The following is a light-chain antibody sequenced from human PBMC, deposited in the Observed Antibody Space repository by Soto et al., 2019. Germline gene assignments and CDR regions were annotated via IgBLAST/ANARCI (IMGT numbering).Light chain of an antibody. V-gene: IGKV1D-12*01. CDR1: QGINNW. CDR3: QQANSFPLT. J-gene: IGKJ4*01. CDR2: TTS. Sequence: DIQMTQSPCSVSASVGDRVTITCRASQGINNWLAWYQQKTGKAPKLLIYTTSSLQSGFPSRFSGSVSGTDFSLTISSLQPEEFATYYCQQANSFPLTFGGGTKVEIK.